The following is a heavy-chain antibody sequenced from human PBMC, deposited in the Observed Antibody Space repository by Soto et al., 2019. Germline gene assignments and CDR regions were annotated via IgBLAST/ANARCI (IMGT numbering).Heavy chain of an antibody. J-gene: IGHJ4*02. V-gene: IGHV4-59*01. D-gene: IGHD3-10*01. Sequence: SETLSLTCTVSGGSISSYYWSWIRQPPGKGLEWIGYIYYSGSTNYNPSLKSRVTISVDTSKNQFSLKLSSVTAADTAVYYCARGLAYYGSGSLIYYFDYWGQGTLVTVSS. CDR2: IYYSGST. CDR3: ARGLAYYGSGSLIYYFDY. CDR1: GGSISSYY.